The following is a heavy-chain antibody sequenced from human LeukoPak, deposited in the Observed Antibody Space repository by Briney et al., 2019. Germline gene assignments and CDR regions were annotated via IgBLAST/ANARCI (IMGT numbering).Heavy chain of an antibody. CDR1: VGSISSHF. D-gene: IGHD4-23*01. Sequence: SETLSLTCTVSVGSISSHFWTWIRQAPGKGLEWVGYVSKSGSTNYNPSLQSRITISVDTSKNQFFLKLTSMTAADTALYLCARDDYGGFDAFDVWGQGTVVTVSS. J-gene: IGHJ3*01. V-gene: IGHV4-4*08. CDR3: ARDDYGGFDAFDV. CDR2: VSKSGST.